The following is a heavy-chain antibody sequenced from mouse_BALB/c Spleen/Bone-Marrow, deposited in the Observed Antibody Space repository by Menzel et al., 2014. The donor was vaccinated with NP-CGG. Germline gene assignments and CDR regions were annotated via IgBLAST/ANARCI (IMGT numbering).Heavy chain of an antibody. D-gene: IGHD6-2*01. J-gene: IGHJ2*01. V-gene: IGHV1-80*01. CDR1: GYAFSRYW. CDR2: IYPGDGDT. CDR3: ARQVVRDY. Sequence: QVQLQQSGAELVRPGSSVKISCKASGYAFSRYWMSWVKQRPGQGLEWIGQIYPGDGDTNYNGKFKDKATLTADKSSSTAYMHLSSLTSEDSAVYFCARQVVRDYWGQGTTLTVSS.